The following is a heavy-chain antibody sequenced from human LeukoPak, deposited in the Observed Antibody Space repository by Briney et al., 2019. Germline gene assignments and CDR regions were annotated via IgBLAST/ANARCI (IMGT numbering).Heavy chain of an antibody. D-gene: IGHD1-1*01. CDR2: IYTSGST. CDR1: GGSFSGYY. Sequence: SETLSLTCAVYGGSFSGYYWSWIRQPAGKGLEWIGRIYTSGSTNYNPSLKSRVTMSVDTSKNQFSLKLSSVTAADTAVYYCARDPGYIYGMDVWGQGTTVTVSS. V-gene: IGHV4-59*10. CDR3: ARDPGYIYGMDV. J-gene: IGHJ6*02.